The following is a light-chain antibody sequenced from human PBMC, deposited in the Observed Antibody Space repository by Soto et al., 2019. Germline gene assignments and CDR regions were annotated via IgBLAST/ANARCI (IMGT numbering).Light chain of an antibody. V-gene: IGKV1-8*01. CDR3: QQYYSYPVG. Sequence: AIRMTQSPSSLSASTGARVTITCRASQGIRSDLAWYLQKPGKAPKLLIYASSTLQSGVPSRFSGSGSGTDFTLTISCLQSEDLATYYGQQYYSYPVGFGQGTKLEIK. CDR2: ASS. CDR1: QGIRSD. J-gene: IGKJ2*03.